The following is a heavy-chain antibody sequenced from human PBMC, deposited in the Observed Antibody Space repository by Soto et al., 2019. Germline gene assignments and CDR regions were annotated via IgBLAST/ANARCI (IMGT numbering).Heavy chain of an antibody. D-gene: IGHD6-6*01. Sequence: QVQLVESGGGVVQPGRSLRLSCAASGFTFSSYAMHWVRQAPGKGLEWVAVISYDGSNKYYADSVKGRFTISRDNSKNTLYLQMNSRRAEDTAVYYCARDFRNPIAAPRYGMDVWGQGTTVTVSS. CDR2: ISYDGSNK. CDR3: ARDFRNPIAAPRYGMDV. V-gene: IGHV3-30-3*01. J-gene: IGHJ6*02. CDR1: GFTFSSYA.